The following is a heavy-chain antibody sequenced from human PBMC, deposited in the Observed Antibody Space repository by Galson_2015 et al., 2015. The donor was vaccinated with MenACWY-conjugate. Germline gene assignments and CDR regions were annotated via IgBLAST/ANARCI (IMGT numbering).Heavy chain of an antibody. Sequence: TLSLTCTVSGGSIRSGAHYWSWIRQHPGKGLEWIGYIYYSGSTYYNPSLRSRVTISVDTSKNQFSLKLSSVTAADTAVYYGARLLQTYSGYAQYYFDYWGQGTLVTVFS. J-gene: IGHJ4*02. V-gene: IGHV4-31*03. CDR1: GGSIRSGAHY. CDR2: IYYSGST. D-gene: IGHD5-12*01. CDR3: ARLLQTYSGYAQYYFDY.